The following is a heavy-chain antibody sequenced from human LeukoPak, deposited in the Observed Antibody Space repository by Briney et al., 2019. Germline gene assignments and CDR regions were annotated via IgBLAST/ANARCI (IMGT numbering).Heavy chain of an antibody. CDR2: IYYSGST. J-gene: IGHJ4*02. CDR3: ARGGGYSYGYNDY. CDR1: GGSISTYY. D-gene: IGHD5-18*01. Sequence: SETLSLTCTVSGGSISTYYWSWIRQPPGKGLEWIGYIYYSGSTNYNPSLKSRVTISVDTSKNQFSLKLTSVTAADTAVYYCARGGGYSYGYNDYWGQGTLVTVSS. V-gene: IGHV4-59*01.